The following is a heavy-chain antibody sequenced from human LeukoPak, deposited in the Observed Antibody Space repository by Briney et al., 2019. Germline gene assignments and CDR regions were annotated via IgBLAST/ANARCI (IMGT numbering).Heavy chain of an antibody. CDR1: GFTSSTYA. CDR3: AKERAAYTNPYYFDY. V-gene: IGHV3-23*01. CDR2: ISGRGAKT. J-gene: IGHJ4*02. Sequence: GGSLRLYCAASGFTSSTYAMSWVRQAPGNGLEWVSTISGRGAKTYYADSVMGRFTISRDNTNNTLYLHMHSMRAEDTAVYYCAKERAAYTNPYYFDYWGQGTLVTVSS. D-gene: IGHD3-16*01.